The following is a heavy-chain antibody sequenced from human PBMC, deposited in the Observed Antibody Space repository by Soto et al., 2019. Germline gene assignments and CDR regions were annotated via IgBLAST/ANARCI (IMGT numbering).Heavy chain of an antibody. CDR3: AKGDYSAYDAYYYYGMDV. CDR1: EFTFSIYG. J-gene: IGHJ6*02. CDR2: ISYDGSNK. D-gene: IGHD5-12*01. Sequence: QVQLVESGGGVVQPGRSLRLSCAASEFTFSIYGMHWVRQAPGKGLEWVAVISYDGSNKYYADSVKGRFTISRDNSKNTXXLQMNSLRAEDTAVYYCAKGDYSAYDAYYYYGMDVWGQGTTVTVSS. V-gene: IGHV3-30*18.